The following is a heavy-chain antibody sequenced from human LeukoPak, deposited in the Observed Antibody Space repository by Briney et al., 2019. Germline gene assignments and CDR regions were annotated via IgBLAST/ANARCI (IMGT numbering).Heavy chain of an antibody. V-gene: IGHV1-69*06. J-gene: IGHJ1*01. CDR3: ARGGYDILTGYYFYFQH. CDR2: IIPIFGTA. D-gene: IGHD3-9*01. CDR1: GGTFSSYA. Sequence: GASVKVSCKASGGTFSSYAISWVRQAPGQGLERMGGIIPIFGTANYAQKFQGRVTITADKSTSTAYMELSSLRSEDTAVYYCARGGYDILTGYYFYFQHWGQGTLVTVSS.